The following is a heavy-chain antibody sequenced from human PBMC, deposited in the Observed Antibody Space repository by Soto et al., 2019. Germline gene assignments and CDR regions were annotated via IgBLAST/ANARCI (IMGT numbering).Heavy chain of an antibody. CDR1: GGSISGYY. J-gene: IGHJ6*02. D-gene: IGHD2-21*02. Sequence: SETLSLTCTVSGGSISGYYWSWIRQPPGRGLEWIGYMYNTGSTVYNPSFKSRVTISVDTSKNQFSLKLNSVTAADTAVYYGARDLWGYCGTDCYPLDVWGQGTTVTVSS. CDR2: MYNTGST. CDR3: ARDLWGYCGTDCYPLDV. V-gene: IGHV4-59*01.